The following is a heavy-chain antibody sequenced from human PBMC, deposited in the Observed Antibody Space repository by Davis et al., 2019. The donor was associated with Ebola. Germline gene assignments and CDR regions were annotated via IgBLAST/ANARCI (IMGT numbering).Heavy chain of an antibody. CDR3: ATAAYYYDSSGYKGGYFDL. CDR1: GYTFTSYY. Sequence: ASVKVSCKASGYTFTSYYMHWVRQAPGQGLEWMGIINPSGGSTSYAQKFQGRVTITADKSTSTAYMELSSLRSEDTAVYYCATAAYYYDSSGYKGGYFDLWGRGTLVTVSS. V-gene: IGHV1-46*01. J-gene: IGHJ2*01. CDR2: INPSGGST. D-gene: IGHD3-22*01.